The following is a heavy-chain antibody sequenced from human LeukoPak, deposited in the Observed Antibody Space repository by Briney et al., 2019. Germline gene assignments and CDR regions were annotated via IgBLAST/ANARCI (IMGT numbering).Heavy chain of an antibody. CDR1: GYRFTSYW. Sequence: GESLKIPCKGSGYRFTSYWIGWVRQMPGKGLKWMGIIYPGDSDARYSPSFQGQVTISADKSISTAYLQWSSLKASDTAMYYCARRRDLYSGSYYPFDYWGQGTLVTVSS. CDR3: ARRRDLYSGSYYPFDY. CDR2: IYPGDSDA. J-gene: IGHJ4*02. D-gene: IGHD1-26*01. V-gene: IGHV5-51*01.